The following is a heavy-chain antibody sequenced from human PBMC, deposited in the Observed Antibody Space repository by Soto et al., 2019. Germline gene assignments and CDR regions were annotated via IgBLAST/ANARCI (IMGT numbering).Heavy chain of an antibody. CDR3: AADYGDYEYYFDY. CDR1: GFTFTSSA. Sequence: ASVKVSCKASGFTFTSSAVQWVRQARGQRLEWIGWIVVGSGNTNYAQKFQERITITRDMSTSTVFMELSSLRSEDTAVYYCAADYGDYEYYFDYWGQGSLVPVSS. D-gene: IGHD4-17*01. V-gene: IGHV1-58*01. CDR2: IVVGSGNT. J-gene: IGHJ4*02.